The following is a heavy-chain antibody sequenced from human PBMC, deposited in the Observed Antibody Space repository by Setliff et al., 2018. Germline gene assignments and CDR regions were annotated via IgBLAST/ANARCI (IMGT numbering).Heavy chain of an antibody. CDR3: ARRKPGDYMDV. Sequence: ASVKVSCKASAYIFNSYGISWVRQAPGQGLEWMGWISAYNGNTNYAQKLQGRVTMTTDTSTSTAYMELRSLRSDDTAVYYCARRKPGDYMDVWGKGTTVTVSS. D-gene: IGHD3-10*01. CDR2: ISAYNGNT. V-gene: IGHV1-18*01. CDR1: AYIFNSYG. J-gene: IGHJ6*03.